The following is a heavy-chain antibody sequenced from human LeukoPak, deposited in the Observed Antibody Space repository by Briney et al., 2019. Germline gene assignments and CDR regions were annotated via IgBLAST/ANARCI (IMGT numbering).Heavy chain of an antibody. V-gene: IGHV4-59*08. CDR2: IFYSGST. J-gene: IGHJ3*02. CDR1: AGSISNYH. CDR3: ARTNAFDI. Sequence: SATLSLTCTVAAGSISNYHWSWIRQPPGKGLEWIGCIFYSGSTYYNPSLKSRVIISVDTSKNQLSLRLSSVTAADTAVYYCARTNAFDIWGQGTMVTVSS.